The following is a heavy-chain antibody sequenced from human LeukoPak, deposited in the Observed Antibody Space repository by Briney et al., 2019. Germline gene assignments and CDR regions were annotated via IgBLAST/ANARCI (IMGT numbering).Heavy chain of an antibody. Sequence: PGGSLRLSCAASGFTFSSSDMHWVRRAPGKGLEWVSAISGSGGSTYYADSVKGRFTISRDNSKNTLYLQMNSLRGEDTAVYYCAKDAPTVLILFDYWGQGTLVTVSS. J-gene: IGHJ4*02. D-gene: IGHD4-23*01. CDR3: AKDAPTVLILFDY. V-gene: IGHV3-23*01. CDR2: ISGSGGST. CDR1: GFTFSSSD.